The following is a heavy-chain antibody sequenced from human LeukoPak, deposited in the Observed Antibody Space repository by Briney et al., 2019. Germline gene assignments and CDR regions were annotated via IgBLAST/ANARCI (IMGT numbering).Heavy chain of an antibody. CDR3: ARATVTTGGMDV. V-gene: IGHV4-30-2*01. J-gene: IGHJ6*02. CDR1: GVPISSCGFS. CDR2: NYQIART. Sequence: SETLSLTCAVSGVPISSCGFSWSWLRQPTGKGLEWIGYNYQIARTYYNPSLKGRVTIAVDRSKNQFSLKLSSVTAADTAVYYCARATVTTGGMDVWGQGTTVTVSS. D-gene: IGHD4-17*01.